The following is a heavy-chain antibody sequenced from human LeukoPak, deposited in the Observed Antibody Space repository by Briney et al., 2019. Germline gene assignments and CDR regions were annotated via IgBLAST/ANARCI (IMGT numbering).Heavy chain of an antibody. D-gene: IGHD5-12*01. CDR2: IYYTGST. Sequence: SETLSLTCTVSGGSISSSSYYWGWIRQPPGKGLEWIGTIYYTGSTYYNPSLKSRVTISVDTSKNQFSLRLSSVTAADTTVFYCARHNDGNRGYGPYYLDYWGQGTLVTVSS. CDR3: ARHNDGNRGYGPYYLDY. V-gene: IGHV4-39*01. J-gene: IGHJ4*02. CDR1: GGSISSSSYY.